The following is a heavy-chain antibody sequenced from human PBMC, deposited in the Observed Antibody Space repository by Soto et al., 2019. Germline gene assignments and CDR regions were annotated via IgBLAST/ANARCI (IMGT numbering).Heavy chain of an antibody. CDR1: GFTFSSYS. CDR2: ISSSSSYI. D-gene: IGHD3-16*01. Sequence: GGSLRLSCAASGFTFSSYSMNWVRQAPGKGLEWVSSISSSSSYIYYADSVKGRFTISRDNAKNSLYLQMNSLRAEDTAVYYCARDAITFGGVNLTEPYYFDYWGQGTLVTVSS. CDR3: ARDAITFGGVNLTEPYYFDY. J-gene: IGHJ4*02. V-gene: IGHV3-21*01.